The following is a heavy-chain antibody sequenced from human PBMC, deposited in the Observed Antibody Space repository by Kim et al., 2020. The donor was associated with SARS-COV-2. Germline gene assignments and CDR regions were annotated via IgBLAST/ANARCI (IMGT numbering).Heavy chain of an antibody. J-gene: IGHJ4*02. V-gene: IGHV4-31*01. Sequence: PPPKGVVTLSVDTSKNQFSLKLSSVTAADTAVYYCARAVAVAGTVYYFDYWGQGTLVTVSS. CDR3: ARAVAVAGTVYYFDY. D-gene: IGHD6-19*01.